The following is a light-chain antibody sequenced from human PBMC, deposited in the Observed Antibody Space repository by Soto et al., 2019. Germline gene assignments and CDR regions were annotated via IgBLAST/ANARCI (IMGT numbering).Light chain of an antibody. V-gene: IGKV1-39*01. J-gene: IGKJ1*01. CDR1: QSISSY. Sequence: DIPMTQSPSSLSASVGDRVTITCRASQSISSYLNWYQQKPGKAPKLLIYAASSLQSGVPSRFSGSGYGTDFTLTISRLQPEDFATYYCQQSYSTLWGFGQGTKVEIK. CDR3: QQSYSTLWG. CDR2: AAS.